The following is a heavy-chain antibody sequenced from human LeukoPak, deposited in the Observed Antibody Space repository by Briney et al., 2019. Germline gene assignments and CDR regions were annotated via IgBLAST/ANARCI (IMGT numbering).Heavy chain of an antibody. Sequence: PGRSLRLSCAASGFTFSSYAMHWVRQAPGKGLEWVAVISYDGSNKYYADSVKGRFTISRDNSKNTLYLRMNSLRAEDTAVYYCARGTWVNDAFDIWGQGTMVTVSS. CDR2: ISYDGSNK. CDR1: GFTFSSYA. D-gene: IGHD1/OR15-1a*01. J-gene: IGHJ3*02. CDR3: ARGTWVNDAFDI. V-gene: IGHV3-30-3*01.